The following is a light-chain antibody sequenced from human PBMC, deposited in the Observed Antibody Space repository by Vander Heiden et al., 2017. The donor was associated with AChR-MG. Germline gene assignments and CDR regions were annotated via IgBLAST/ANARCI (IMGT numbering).Light chain of an antibody. CDR1: QSLLHSNGYNY. CDR2: LGS. Sequence: DIVMTQSSLSLPVTPGEPASIPCRSSQSLLHSNGYNYLDWYLQKPGQSPQLLIYLGSNRASGVPDRFSGSGSGTDFTLKISRVEAEDVGVYYCMQALQTPTFGGGTKVEIK. J-gene: IGKJ4*01. V-gene: IGKV2-28*01. CDR3: MQALQTPT.